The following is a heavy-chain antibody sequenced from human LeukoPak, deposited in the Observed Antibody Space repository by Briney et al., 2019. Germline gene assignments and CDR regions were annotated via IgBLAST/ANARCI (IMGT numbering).Heavy chain of an antibody. J-gene: IGHJ4*02. V-gene: IGHV4-34*01. D-gene: IGHD6-19*01. Sequence: SETLSLTCAVYGGSFSGYYWSWIRQPPGKGLEWIGEIKHSGSTNYNPSLTSRVTILVDTSKNQFSLKLTSVTAADTAVYYCARTFRNSGWGIDYWGQGTQVTVSS. CDR1: GGSFSGYY. CDR3: ARTFRNSGWGIDY. CDR2: IKHSGST.